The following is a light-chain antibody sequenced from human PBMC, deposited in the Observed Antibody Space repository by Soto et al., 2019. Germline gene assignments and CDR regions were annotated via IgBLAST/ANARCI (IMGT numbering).Light chain of an antibody. CDR3: QSYDSSLSGLYV. V-gene: IGLV1-40*01. CDR1: SSNIGAGYD. Sequence: QAVVTQPPSVSGAPGQRVTISCTGSSSNIGAGYDVHWYQQLPGTAPKLLIYGNSNRPSGVPDRFSGSKSGTSASLAITGLQDEDEADYYCQSYDSSLSGLYVFGTGTKLTVL. CDR2: GNS. J-gene: IGLJ1*01.